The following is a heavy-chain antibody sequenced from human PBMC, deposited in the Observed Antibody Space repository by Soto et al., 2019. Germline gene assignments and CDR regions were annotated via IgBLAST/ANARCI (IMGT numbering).Heavy chain of an antibody. CDR1: GGSITSGAYY. Sequence: PSETLSLTCAVSGGSITSGAYYWIWIRQHPGKGLEWIAYIHYSGRTYYNPSLKSRVTISVDTSNNQFSLKLSSVTAADTAVYYCARYYFDSSGYSNWFDPWGQGTLVTVSS. J-gene: IGHJ5*02. D-gene: IGHD3-22*01. V-gene: IGHV4-31*11. CDR3: ARYYFDSSGYSNWFDP. CDR2: IHYSGRT.